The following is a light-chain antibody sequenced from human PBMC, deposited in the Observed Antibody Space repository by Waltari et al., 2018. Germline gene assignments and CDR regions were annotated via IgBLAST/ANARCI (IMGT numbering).Light chain of an antibody. CDR1: SSDLGAGWD. J-gene: IGLJ2*01. Sequence: QSRLTQPPSASGAPGPRVTTSCTGTSSDLGAGWDLHWYQLLPGTAPKHLTPGNTNRPSGVPDRFSGSKSGTSASLAITGLQAEDEGDYYCQSYDNSLSVSLFGGGTKLTVL. V-gene: IGLV1-40*01. CDR2: GNT. CDR3: QSYDNSLSVSL.